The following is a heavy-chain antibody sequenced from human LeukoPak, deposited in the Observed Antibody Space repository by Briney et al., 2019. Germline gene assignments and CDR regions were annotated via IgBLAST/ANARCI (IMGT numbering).Heavy chain of an antibody. CDR3: VRDLTTVTTPSWDAFDI. D-gene: IGHD4-17*01. CDR1: GYTFTSYY. CDR2: INPSGGST. J-gene: IGHJ3*02. Sequence: GASVKVSCKASGYTFTSYYMHWVRQAPGQGLEWMGIINPSGGSTSYAQKFQGRVTMTRDMSTSTVYMELSSLRSEDTAVYYCVRDLTTVTTPSWDAFDIWGQGTMVTVSS. V-gene: IGHV1-46*01.